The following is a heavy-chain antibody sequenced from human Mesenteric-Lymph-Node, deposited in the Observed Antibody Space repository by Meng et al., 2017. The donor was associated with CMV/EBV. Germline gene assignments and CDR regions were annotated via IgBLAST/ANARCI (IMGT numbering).Heavy chain of an antibody. Sequence: ASVKVSCKAPGDTFTSYDINWVRQATGQGLEWMGWMNPNSGNTGYAQKFQGRVTMTRNTSISTAYMELSSLRSDDTAVYYCVKCLLCTTTTCPYNWFDPWGQGTLVTVSS. V-gene: IGHV1-8*01. CDR3: VKCLLCTTTTCPYNWFDP. CDR1: GDTFTSYD. CDR2: MNPNSGNT. J-gene: IGHJ5*02. D-gene: IGHD2-2*01.